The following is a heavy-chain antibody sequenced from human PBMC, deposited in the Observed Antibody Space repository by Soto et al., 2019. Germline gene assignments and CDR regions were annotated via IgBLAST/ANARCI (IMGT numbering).Heavy chain of an antibody. CDR1: GFTFSSYG. V-gene: IGHV3-33*01. Sequence: QVQLVESGGGVVQPGRSLRLSCAASGFTFSSYGMHWVRQAPGKGLEGVAVIWYDGSNKYYADSVKGRFSISRDNSKNPLYLQMNSLRAEDTAVYYCARETTMDYWGQGTLVTVSS. CDR3: ARETTMDY. CDR2: IWYDGSNK. J-gene: IGHJ4*02. D-gene: IGHD4-17*01.